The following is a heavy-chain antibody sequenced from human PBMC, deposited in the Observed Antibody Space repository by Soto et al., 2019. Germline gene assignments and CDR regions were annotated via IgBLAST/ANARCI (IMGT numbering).Heavy chain of an antibody. D-gene: IGHD2-8*01. V-gene: IGHV4-59*12. CDR2: IYYSGST. Sequence: SETLSLTCTVSGGSISSYYWSWIRQPPGKGLEWIGYIYYSGSTNYNPSLKSRVTISVDTSKNQFSLKLSSVTAADTAVYYCARYVRSQTYYFDYWGQGTLVTVSS. CDR1: GGSISSYY. CDR3: ARYVRSQTYYFDY. J-gene: IGHJ4*02.